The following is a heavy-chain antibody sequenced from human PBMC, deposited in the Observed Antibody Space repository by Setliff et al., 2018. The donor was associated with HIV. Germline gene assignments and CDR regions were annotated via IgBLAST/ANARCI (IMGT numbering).Heavy chain of an antibody. V-gene: IGHV1-69*01. CDR2: IIPIFGTA. CDR1: GGTFSSYA. D-gene: IGHD3-22*01. CDR3: GRDRTPYYYDSSGFNWFDP. J-gene: IGHJ5*02. Sequence: KVSCKASGGTFSSYAISWVRQAPGQGLEWMGGIIPIFGTANYAQKFQGRVTITADESTSTAYMELSSLRSEDTAVYYCGRDRTPYYYDSSGFNWFDPWGQGTLVTVSS.